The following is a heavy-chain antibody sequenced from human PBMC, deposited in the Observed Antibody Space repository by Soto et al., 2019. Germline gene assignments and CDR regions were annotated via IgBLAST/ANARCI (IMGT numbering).Heavy chain of an antibody. CDR3: ARGAGMIVVVDFDN. J-gene: IGHJ4*02. CDR1: GFPFSSYS. CDR2: ISSSNNYI. V-gene: IGHV3-21*01. D-gene: IGHD3-22*01. Sequence: GGSLRLSCAASGFPFSSYSMNWVRQAPGKGLEWVSSISSSNNYIYYADSVKGRFTISRDNAKNSLYLQMNSLRAEDTAVYYCARGAGMIVVVDFDNWGQGTLVTVSS.